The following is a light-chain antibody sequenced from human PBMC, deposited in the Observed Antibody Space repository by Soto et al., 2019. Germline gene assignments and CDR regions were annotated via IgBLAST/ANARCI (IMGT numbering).Light chain of an antibody. V-gene: IGLV1-44*01. CDR2: NNN. Sequence: QSVLTQPPSASGAPGQSVTISCSGSSSNIGSNTVYWFQQLPGTTPKLLIFNNNQRPSGVPDRFSGSKSGTSASLAMRGLQSEDEDDYYCAAWDNSLNGFYVFGTGTKLTVL. CDR3: AAWDNSLNGFYV. J-gene: IGLJ1*01. CDR1: SSNIGSNT.